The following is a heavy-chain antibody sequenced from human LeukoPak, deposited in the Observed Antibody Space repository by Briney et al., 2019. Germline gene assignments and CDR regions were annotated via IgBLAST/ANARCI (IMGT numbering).Heavy chain of an antibody. CDR3: ARDGGYSYGLDY. CDR2: ISSSSSYI. V-gene: IGHV3-21*01. CDR1: GLTFSSYS. Sequence: GGSLRLSCAASGLTFSSYSMNWVRQAPGKGLEWVSSISSSSSYIYYADSVKGRFTISRDNAKNSLYLQMNSLRAEDTAVYYCARDGGYSYGLDYWGQGTLVTVSS. J-gene: IGHJ4*02. D-gene: IGHD5-18*01.